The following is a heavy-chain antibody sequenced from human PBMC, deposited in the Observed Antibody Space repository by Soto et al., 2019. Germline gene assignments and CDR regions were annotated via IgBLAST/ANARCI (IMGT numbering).Heavy chain of an antibody. CDR3: ARQGTIFGVVVDY. CDR2: INHSGSN. D-gene: IGHD3-3*01. CDR1: GGSFSGYY. V-gene: IGHV4-34*01. Sequence: SETLSLTCAVYGGSFSGYYWSWVRQPPGKGLEWIGEINHSGSNNYNPALKSRVTISVDTSKNQFSLKLSSVTAADTAVYYCARQGTIFGVVVDYWGQGTLVTVSS. J-gene: IGHJ4*02.